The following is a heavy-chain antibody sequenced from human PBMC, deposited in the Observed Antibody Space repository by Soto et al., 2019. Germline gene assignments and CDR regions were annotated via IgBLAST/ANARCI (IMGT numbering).Heavy chain of an antibody. J-gene: IGHJ4*02. CDR2: INHSGGT. D-gene: IGHD3-22*01. Sequence: SETLSLTCAVYGWSFSGHYWSWIRQPPGKGLEWIGEINHSGGTSYNPSLKSRVTISVDTSKSQFSLKLTSVTAADRAVYYCARGSVDTVDSSGFYEYWGRGTPVTVSS. CDR1: GWSFSGHY. CDR3: ARGSVDTVDSSGFYEY. V-gene: IGHV4-34*01.